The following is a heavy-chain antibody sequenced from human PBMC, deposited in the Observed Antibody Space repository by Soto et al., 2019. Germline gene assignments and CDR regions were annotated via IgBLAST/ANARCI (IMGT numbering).Heavy chain of an antibody. Sequence: QMRLVQSGGGVVQPGRSLTLSCAASGYSITNHGMHWVRQAPGKGLEWVALIWAHGTDQYYADSVKGRFTVSRDTSTNTVYLQMNSLRAEDTARYYCGKDIRSGSIDYWGQGTLVTVSS. V-gene: IGHV3-33*06. CDR2: IWAHGTDQ. CDR1: GYSITNHG. J-gene: IGHJ4*02. CDR3: GKDIRSGSIDY. D-gene: IGHD1-1*01.